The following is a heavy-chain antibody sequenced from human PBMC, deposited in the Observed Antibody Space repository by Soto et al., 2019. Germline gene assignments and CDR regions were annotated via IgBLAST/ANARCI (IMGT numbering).Heavy chain of an antibody. Sequence: ASVKVSCKVSGYTLTELSIHWVRQAPGKGLEWMGCFDPEYGETIYAQKFQGRVTMTEDTSTDTAYMELSSLRSEDTAVYYCATGYYYDSSDKGSYYYYGMDVWAKGPRSPSP. CDR1: GYTLTELS. J-gene: IGHJ6*02. V-gene: IGHV1-24*01. D-gene: IGHD3-22*01. CDR3: ATGYYYDSSDKGSYYYYGMDV. CDR2: FDPEYGET.